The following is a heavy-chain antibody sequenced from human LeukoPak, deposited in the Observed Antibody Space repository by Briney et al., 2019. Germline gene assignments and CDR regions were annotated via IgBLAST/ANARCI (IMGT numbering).Heavy chain of an antibody. CDR1: GFTFSSYA. Sequence: GGSLRLSCAASGFTFSSYAMSWVRQAPGKGLEWVSAISGSGGSTYYADSVKGRFTISRDNSKNTLYLQMNSLRAEDTAVYYCATAPITMVRGASLDYWGQGTLVTVSS. V-gene: IGHV3-23*01. CDR3: ATAPITMVRGASLDY. D-gene: IGHD3-10*01. CDR2: ISGSGGST. J-gene: IGHJ4*02.